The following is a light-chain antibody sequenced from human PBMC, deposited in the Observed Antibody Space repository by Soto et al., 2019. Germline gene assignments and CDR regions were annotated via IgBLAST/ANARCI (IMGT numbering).Light chain of an antibody. V-gene: IGLV2-14*01. Sequence: QSALTQPASVSGSPGQSITISCTGTSSDVGGYNYVSWYQQHPGKAPKLMIYEVSNRPSGVSNRFSGSKSGNTASLTISGRQAEDEADYYCSSYNSSSTPLYVFGTGTKLTVL. J-gene: IGLJ1*01. CDR3: SSYNSSSTPLYV. CDR2: EVS. CDR1: SSDVGGYNY.